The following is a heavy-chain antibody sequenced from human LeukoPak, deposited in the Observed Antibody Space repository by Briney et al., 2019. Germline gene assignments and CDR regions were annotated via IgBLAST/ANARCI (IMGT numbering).Heavy chain of an antibody. D-gene: IGHD6-13*01. V-gene: IGHV4-30-2*01. CDR1: GGSISSGGYS. CDR2: IYHSGST. J-gene: IGHJ4*02. CDR3: ASASSLALIDY. Sequence: SQTLSLTCAVSGGSISSGGYSWSWVRQPPGKGLEWIGYIYHSGSTYYNPSLKSRVTISVDRSKNQFSPKLSSVTAADTAVYYCASASSLALIDYWGQGTLVTVSS.